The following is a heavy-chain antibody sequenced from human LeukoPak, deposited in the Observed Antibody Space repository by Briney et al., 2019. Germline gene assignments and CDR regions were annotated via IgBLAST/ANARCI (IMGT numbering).Heavy chain of an antibody. Sequence: GASVTVSCKVSGYTLTQLSMHWVRQAPGKGLEWMGGFDPEDGETIYAQKFQGRVTMNEDTSTDTAYMELSSLRSEDTAVYYCATGRGNFWFDPWGQGTLVTVSS. CDR2: FDPEDGET. CDR3: ATGRGNFWFDP. V-gene: IGHV1-24*01. D-gene: IGHD3-16*01. CDR1: GYTLTQLS. J-gene: IGHJ5*02.